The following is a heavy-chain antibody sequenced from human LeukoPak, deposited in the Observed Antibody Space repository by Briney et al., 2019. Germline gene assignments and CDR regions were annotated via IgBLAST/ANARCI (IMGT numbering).Heavy chain of an antibody. J-gene: IGHJ4*02. D-gene: IGHD2-15*01. CDR1: VYTLSTYA. CDR3: ARGKGFCSGGSCHFDS. CDR2: INTATGNT. V-gene: IGHV1-3*04. Sequence: ASVNVSCKSSVYTLSTYAKHWVRQAHGQSLEWMGWINTATGNTKYSQEFQGRVTFTRDTSASTDYMELSTLRSEDTAVYHCARGKGFCSGGSCHFDSWGQGTLVTVSS.